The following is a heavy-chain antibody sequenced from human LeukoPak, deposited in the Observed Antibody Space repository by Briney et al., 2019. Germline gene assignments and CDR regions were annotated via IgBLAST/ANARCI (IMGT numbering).Heavy chain of an antibody. D-gene: IGHD5-18*01. V-gene: IGHV3-21*01. CDR1: RFTFTTYS. CDR2: ISSGSSAI. J-gene: IGHJ4*02. CDR3: ARGSGYSYGFTGRERTKSRLDY. Sequence: WGSLRLSCEASRFTFTTYSMTWVRQAPGKGLEWVSIISSGSSAIFSADALKGRFTISTDDAKNLLYMDMNSLRAENTAVYYCARGSGYSYGFTGRERTKSRLDYWGQGTLVTASS.